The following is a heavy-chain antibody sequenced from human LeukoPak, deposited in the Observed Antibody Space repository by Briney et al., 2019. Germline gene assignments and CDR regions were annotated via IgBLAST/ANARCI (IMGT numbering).Heavy chain of an antibody. J-gene: IGHJ4*02. CDR1: GGSISSGGYY. V-gene: IGHV4-30-2*01. D-gene: IGHD3-9*01. Sequence: SETLSLTCTVSGGSISSGGYYWSWIRQPPGKGLEWIGYIYHSGSTYYNPSLKSRVTISVDRSKNQFSLKLSSVTAADTAVYYCARLRTPRDRRLYYDILTGPDRCYFDYWGQGTLVTVSS. CDR3: ARLRTPRDRRLYYDILTGPDRCYFDY. CDR2: IYHSGST.